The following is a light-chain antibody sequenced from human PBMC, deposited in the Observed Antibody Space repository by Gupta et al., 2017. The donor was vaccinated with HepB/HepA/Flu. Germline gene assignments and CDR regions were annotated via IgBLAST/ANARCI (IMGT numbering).Light chain of an antibody. J-gene: IGLJ1*01. CDR1: SSDVGGYNY. Sequence: QSALTQPASVSGSPGQSITLSCPGISSDVGGYNYVSWYQQHPGKAPKLMIYDVSHRPSGVSNRFSGSKSGNTASLTISGLQAEDEADYHCSSYTSSSILYVFGTGTKVTVL. CDR3: SSYTSSSILYV. V-gene: IGLV2-14*01. CDR2: DVS.